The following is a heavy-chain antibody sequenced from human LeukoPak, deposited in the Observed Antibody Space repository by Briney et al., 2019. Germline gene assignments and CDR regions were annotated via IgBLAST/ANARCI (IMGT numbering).Heavy chain of an antibody. V-gene: IGHV4-39*01. CDR1: SGSISRSTYY. D-gene: IGHD6-25*01. CDR2: IFYSGTT. Sequence: PSETLSLTCTVSSGSISRSTYYWGWIRQPPGKGLEWIGCIFYSGTTYYNPSLKSRVTISVDTSENQFSLRLSSVTAADTAVYYCARSSGTGTFSYWGQGTLVTVSS. CDR3: ARSSGTGTFSY. J-gene: IGHJ4*02.